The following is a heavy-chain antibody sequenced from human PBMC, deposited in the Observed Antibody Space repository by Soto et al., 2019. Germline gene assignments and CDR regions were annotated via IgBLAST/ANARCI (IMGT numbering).Heavy chain of an antibody. CDR1: GGSISSSRYY. V-gene: IGHV4-39*01. J-gene: IGHJ5*02. CDR2: TYYSGST. D-gene: IGHD3-3*01. Sequence: SETLSLTCTVSGGSISSSRYYWGWIRQPPGKGLEWIGSTYYSGSTYDNPSLKSRVTISVDTSKNEFSLKLSSVTAADTAVYYCARNDFWSGYYIHNWFDPWGQGTLVTVSS. CDR3: ARNDFWSGYYIHNWFDP.